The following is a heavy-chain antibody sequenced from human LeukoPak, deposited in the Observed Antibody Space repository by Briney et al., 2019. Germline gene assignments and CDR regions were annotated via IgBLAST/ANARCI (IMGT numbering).Heavy chain of an antibody. CDR3: ARGRSMEFAVDTAMVPLYYFDY. CDR2: IYYSGST. V-gene: IGHV4-31*03. Sequence: ASETLSLTCTVSGGSISSGGYYWSWIRQHPGKGLEWIVYIYYSGSTYYNPSLKSRVTISVDTSKNQFSLKLSSGTAADTAVYYCARGRSMEFAVDTAMVPLYYFDYWGQGTLVTVSS. J-gene: IGHJ4*02. CDR1: GGSISSGGYY. D-gene: IGHD5-18*01.